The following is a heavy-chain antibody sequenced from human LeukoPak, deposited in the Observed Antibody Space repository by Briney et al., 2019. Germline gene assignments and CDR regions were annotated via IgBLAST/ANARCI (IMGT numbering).Heavy chain of an antibody. CDR1: GFTFSSYW. D-gene: IGHD5-18*01. CDR2: IMQDGSEK. Sequence: GGSLRLSCAASGFTFSSYWMGWVRQAPGKGLEWVANIMQDGSEKYYVDSVKGRFTISRDNAKNSLYLQMNSLRAEDTAVYYCARKRGYNYGFGPYGMDVWGQGTSVTVSS. J-gene: IGHJ6*02. CDR3: ARKRGYNYGFGPYGMDV. V-gene: IGHV3-7*01.